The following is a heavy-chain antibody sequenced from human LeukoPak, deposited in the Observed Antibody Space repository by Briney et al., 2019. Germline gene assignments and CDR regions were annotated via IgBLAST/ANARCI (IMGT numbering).Heavy chain of an antibody. J-gene: IGHJ4*02. D-gene: IGHD6-13*01. CDR1: GFTFSNAW. CDR3: TTDLVSKVAAAGTLYYFDY. CDR2: IKSKTDGGTT. V-gene: IGHV3-15*01. Sequence: GGSLRLSCAASGFTFSNAWMSWVRQAPGKGLEWVGRIKSKTDGGTTDYAAPVKGRFTISRDDSKNTLYLQMNSLKTEDTAVYYCTTDLVSKVAAAGTLYYFDYWGQGTLVTVSS.